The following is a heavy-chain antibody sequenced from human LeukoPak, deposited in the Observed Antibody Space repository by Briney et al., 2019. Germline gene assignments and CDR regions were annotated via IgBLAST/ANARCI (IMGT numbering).Heavy chain of an antibody. V-gene: IGHV3-66*01. D-gene: IGHD6-19*01. J-gene: IGHJ3*02. CDR2: IYSGGST. Sequence: GGSPRLSCAASGFTVSSNYMSWVRQAPGKGLEWVSVIYSGGSTYYADSVKGRFTISRDNSKNTLYLQMNSLRAEDTAVYYCARDRSSGDAFDIWGQGTMVTVSS. CDR1: GFTVSSNY. CDR3: ARDRSSGDAFDI.